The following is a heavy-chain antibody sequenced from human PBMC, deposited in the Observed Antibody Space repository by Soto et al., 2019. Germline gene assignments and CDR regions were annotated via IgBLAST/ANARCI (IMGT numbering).Heavy chain of an antibody. J-gene: IGHJ3*02. D-gene: IGHD2-21*01. Sequence: ASVKVSCKASGYTFTGYYMHWVRQAPGQGLEWMGWINPNSGGTNYAQKFQGWVTMTRDTSISTAYMELSRLRSDDTAVYYCARGPGASCGGDCLDAFDIWGQGTMVTVSS. CDR1: GYTFTGYY. CDR3: ARGPGASCGGDCLDAFDI. CDR2: INPNSGGT. V-gene: IGHV1-2*04.